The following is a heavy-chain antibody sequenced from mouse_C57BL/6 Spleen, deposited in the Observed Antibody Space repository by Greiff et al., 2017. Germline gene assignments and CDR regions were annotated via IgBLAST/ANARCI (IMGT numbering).Heavy chain of an antibody. CDR2: ISDGGSST. CDR1: GFTFSSYA. V-gene: IGHV5-4*01. CDR3: ARDRFSPLDY. Sequence: DVMLVESGGGLVKPGGSLKLSCAASGFTFSSYAMSWVRQTPEKRLEWVATISDGGSSTYYPDNVKGRFTISRDKAKNNLYRQMSHLKSEDTAMYYCARDRFSPLDYWGQGTTLTVSA. J-gene: IGHJ2*01.